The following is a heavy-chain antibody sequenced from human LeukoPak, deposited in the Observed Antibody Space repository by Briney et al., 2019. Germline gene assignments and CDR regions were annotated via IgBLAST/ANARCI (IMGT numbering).Heavy chain of an antibody. Sequence: GGSLRLSCAASGFTFSSYSMNWVRQAPGKGLEWVSSISSSSSYIYYADSVKGQFTISRDNAKNSLYLQMNSLRAEDTAVYYCARGGAARLFDYWGQGTLVTVSS. D-gene: IGHD6-6*01. CDR2: ISSSSSYI. CDR3: ARGGAARLFDY. CDR1: GFTFSSYS. V-gene: IGHV3-21*01. J-gene: IGHJ4*02.